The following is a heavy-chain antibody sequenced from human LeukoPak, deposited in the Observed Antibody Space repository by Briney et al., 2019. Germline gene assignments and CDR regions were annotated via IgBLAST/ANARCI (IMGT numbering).Heavy chain of an antibody. V-gene: IGHV3-7*01. D-gene: IGHD4-11*01. Sequence: GGSLRLSCAASGFTFSSYWMNWVRQAPGKGLEWVADIRRDGSEKNYVDSVKGRFTISRDNAKNSLYLQMNNLRAEDTAVYYCARDLTTVTDDYYYYMDVWGKGTTVTVSS. CDR2: IRRDGSEK. J-gene: IGHJ6*03. CDR1: GFTFSSYW. CDR3: ARDLTTVTDDYYYYMDV.